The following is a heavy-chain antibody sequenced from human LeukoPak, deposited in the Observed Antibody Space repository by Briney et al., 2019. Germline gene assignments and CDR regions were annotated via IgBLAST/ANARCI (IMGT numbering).Heavy chain of an antibody. D-gene: IGHD4-23*01. CDR2: ISGDGGST. V-gene: IGHV3-43*02. CDR1: GLTFDDYA. J-gene: IGHJ4*02. CDR3: AKGGNYGGNSRLNY. Sequence: PGGSLRLSCAASGLTFDDYAMHWVRQGPGKGLEWVSLISGDGGSTYYADSVKGRFTISRDNSKNSLYLQMNSLRTEDTALYYCAKGGNYGGNSRLNYWGQGTLVTVSS.